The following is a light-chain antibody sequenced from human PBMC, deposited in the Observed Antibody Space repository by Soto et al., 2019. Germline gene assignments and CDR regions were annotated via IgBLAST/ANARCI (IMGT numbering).Light chain of an antibody. Sequence: EIVMTQSPATLSVSPGERVTLSCRASQSVSSNLAWYQQKPGQAPRLLIYDASTRATGIPVRFSGGGSGTEFTLTISSLQSEDSAVYYCQHYSNWPTFGQGTKVEIK. CDR2: DAS. CDR1: QSVSSN. J-gene: IGKJ1*01. CDR3: QHYSNWPT. V-gene: IGKV3-15*01.